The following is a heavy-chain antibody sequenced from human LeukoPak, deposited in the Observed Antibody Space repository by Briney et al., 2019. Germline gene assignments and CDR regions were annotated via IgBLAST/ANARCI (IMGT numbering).Heavy chain of an antibody. D-gene: IGHD1-14*01. J-gene: IGHJ6*02. Sequence: GGSLRLSCAASGFTFSNYAMHWVRQAPGKGLEWVAVISYDGSTNYYADSVKGRFTISRDNSKNTLYLQMNSLRAEDTAVYYCARVSGGVKATYYCGMDVWGQGTTVTVSS. CDR2: ISYDGSTN. CDR1: GFTFSNYA. V-gene: IGHV3-30*04. CDR3: ARVSGGVKATYYCGMDV.